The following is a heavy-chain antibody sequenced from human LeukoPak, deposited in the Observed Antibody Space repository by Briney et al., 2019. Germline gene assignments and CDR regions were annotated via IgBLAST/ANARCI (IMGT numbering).Heavy chain of an antibody. CDR3: ARGELRSRITIFGVATRPTYYYMDV. V-gene: IGHV1-18*01. CDR1: GYTFTSYG. Sequence: WASVKVSCKASGYTFTSYGIRWVRQAPRQGLEWMGWISAYNGNTNYTQKLQGRVTMTTDTSTSTAYMELRSLRSDDTAVYYCARGELRSRITIFGVATRPTYYYMDVWGKGTTVTVSS. CDR2: ISAYNGNT. D-gene: IGHD3-3*01. J-gene: IGHJ6*03.